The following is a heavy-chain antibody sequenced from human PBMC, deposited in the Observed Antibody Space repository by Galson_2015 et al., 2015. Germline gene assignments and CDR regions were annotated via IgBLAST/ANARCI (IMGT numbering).Heavy chain of an antibody. D-gene: IGHD1-26*01. CDR2: IYTSGST. V-gene: IGHV4-61*02. J-gene: IGHJ4*02. CDR3: ARGSSGSYPGDY. CDR1: GGPFSSDNYY. Sequence: TLSLTCTVSGGPFSSDNYYWSWIRQPAGKGLEWIGRIYTSGSTNYNPSLKSRVTISVDTSKNQFSLKLSYVTAADTAVYYCARGSSGSYPGDYWGQGTLVTVSS.